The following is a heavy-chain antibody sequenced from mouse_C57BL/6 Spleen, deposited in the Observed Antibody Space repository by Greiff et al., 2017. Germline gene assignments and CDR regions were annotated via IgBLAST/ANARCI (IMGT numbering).Heavy chain of an antibody. CDR2: INPNNGGT. V-gene: IGHV1-22*01. D-gene: IGHD1-1*01. CDR3: ARGTTVVPYFDY. J-gene: IGHJ2*01. Sequence: VQLQQSGPELVKPGASVKMSCKASGYTFTDYNMHWVKQSHGKSLEWIGYINPNNGGTSYNQKFKGKATLTVNKSSSTAYMELRSLTSEDSAVYYCARGTTVVPYFDYWGQGTTLTVSS. CDR1: GYTFTDYN.